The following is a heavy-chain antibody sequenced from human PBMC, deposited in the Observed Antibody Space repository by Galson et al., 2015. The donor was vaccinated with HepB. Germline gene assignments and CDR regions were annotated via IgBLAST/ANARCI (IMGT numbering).Heavy chain of an antibody. J-gene: IGHJ6*02. Sequence: CAISGDSVSSESSAWDWIRQSPSRGLEWLGRTYYRSKWYSEYAASVKIRITINPDTSKNQFSMQLNSVTPEYAAVDYCARMGDVDVWGQGTTVTVSS. CDR3: ARMGDVDV. CDR1: GDSVSSESSA. V-gene: IGHV6-1*01. D-gene: IGHD3-10*02. CDR2: TYYRSKWYS.